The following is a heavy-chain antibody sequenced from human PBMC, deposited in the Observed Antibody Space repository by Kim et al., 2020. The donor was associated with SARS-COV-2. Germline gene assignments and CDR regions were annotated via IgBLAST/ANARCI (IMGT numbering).Heavy chain of an antibody. CDR2: IYTSGST. D-gene: IGHD3-9*01. CDR3: AREGYYDILTGSGFDY. J-gene: IGHJ4*02. V-gene: IGHV4-4*07. Sequence: SQTLSLTCTVSGGSISSYYWSWIRQPAGKGLEWIGRIYTSGSTNYNPSLKSRVTMSVDTSKNQFSLKLSSVTAADTAVYYCAREGYYDILTGSGFDYWGQGTLVTVSS. CDR1: GGSISSYY.